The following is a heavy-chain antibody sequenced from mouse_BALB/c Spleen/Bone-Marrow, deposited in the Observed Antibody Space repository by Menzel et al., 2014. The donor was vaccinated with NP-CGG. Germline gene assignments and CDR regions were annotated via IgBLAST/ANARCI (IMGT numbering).Heavy chain of an antibody. CDR2: IRLKSNNYAT. V-gene: IGHV6-6*02. D-gene: IGHD1-1*01. Sequence: EVQLVESGGGLVQPGGSMKLSCVASGFTFNNYWMNWVRQSPEKGLEWVAEIRLKSNNYATQYAESVKGRFTISRDGSKSRVYLQMSNLRAEDTGIYYCASTTVVGMDYWGQGTSVTVSS. CDR1: GFTFNNYW. CDR3: ASTTVVGMDY. J-gene: IGHJ4*01.